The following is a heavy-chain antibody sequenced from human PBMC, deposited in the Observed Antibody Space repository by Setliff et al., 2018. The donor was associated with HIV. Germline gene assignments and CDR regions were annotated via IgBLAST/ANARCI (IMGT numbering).Heavy chain of an antibody. CDR1: GYIFMNND. J-gene: IGHJ4*02. CDR3: ARDKCSGYDCWANDY. D-gene: IGHD5-12*01. CDR2: VNPNRGNT. Sequence: ASVKVSCKASGYIFMNNDISWVRQAPGQGLEWVGWVNPNRGNTGFAQKFQGRLTITRDTSKSTVYMELSSLRSEDTGVYYCARDKCSGYDCWANDYWGQGTLGTVSS. V-gene: IGHV1-8*03.